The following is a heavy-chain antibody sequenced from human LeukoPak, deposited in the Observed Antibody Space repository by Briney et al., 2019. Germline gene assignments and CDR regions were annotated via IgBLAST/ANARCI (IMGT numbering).Heavy chain of an antibody. CDR1: GFTYSSYE. V-gene: IGHV3-48*03. CDR2: INSSGRTT. D-gene: IGHD6-19*01. J-gene: IGHJ3*01. CDR3: ARDRVSSGWYGHTFDL. Sequence: GGSLRLSCTASGFTYSSYEMNWLRQAPGKGLEWVSYINSSGRTTPYADSVKGRFTTSRDNAKNSLYLQMNSLRGEDTALYYCARDRVSSGWYGHTFDLWGQGTMVTVSS.